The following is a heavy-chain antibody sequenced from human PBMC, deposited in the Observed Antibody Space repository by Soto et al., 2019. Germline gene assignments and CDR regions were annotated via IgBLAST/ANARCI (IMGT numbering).Heavy chain of an antibody. CDR3: ARYPFRYYDSSGYPAPFDY. J-gene: IGHJ4*02. CDR1: GGSISSGGYY. V-gene: IGHV4-31*03. D-gene: IGHD3-22*01. CDR2: IYYSGST. Sequence: SETLSLICTVSGGSISSGGYYWSWIRQHPGKGLEWIGYIYYSGSTYYNPSLKSRVTISVDTSKNQFSLKLSSVTAADTAVYYCARYPFRYYDSSGYPAPFDYWGQGTLVTVSS.